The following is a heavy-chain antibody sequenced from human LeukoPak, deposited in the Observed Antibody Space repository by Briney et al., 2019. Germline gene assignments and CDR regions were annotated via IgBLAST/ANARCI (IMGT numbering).Heavy chain of an antibody. Sequence: SETLSLTCTVSGGSISSYYWSWIRQPPGKGLEWIGYIYYSGSTNYNPSLKSRVTISVDTSKNQFSLKLSSVTAADTAVYYCARDHQQRGLIDYWGQGTLVTVSS. J-gene: IGHJ4*02. D-gene: IGHD6-25*01. CDR1: GGSISSYY. CDR2: IYYSGST. CDR3: ARDHQQRGLIDY. V-gene: IGHV4-59*12.